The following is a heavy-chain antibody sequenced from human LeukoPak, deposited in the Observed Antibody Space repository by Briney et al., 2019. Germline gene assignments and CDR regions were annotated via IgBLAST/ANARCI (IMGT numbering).Heavy chain of an antibody. V-gene: IGHV4-39*07. D-gene: IGHD1-26*01. Sequence: SETLSLTCTVSGGSISSSSYYWGWIRQPPGKGLEWIGSIYYSGSTYYNPSLKSRVTISLDTSKNQFSLKLSSVTAADTATYYCARLHGSFQNYYDYWGQGTLVTVSS. CDR2: IYYSGST. J-gene: IGHJ4*02. CDR3: ARLHGSFQNYYDY. CDR1: GGSISSSSYY.